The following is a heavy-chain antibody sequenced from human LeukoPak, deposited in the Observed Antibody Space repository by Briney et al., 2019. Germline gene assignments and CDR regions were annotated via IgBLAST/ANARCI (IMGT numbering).Heavy chain of an antibody. CDR3: ASERGPGKLLNFPYYYGMEV. J-gene: IGHJ6*02. V-gene: IGHV1-18*01. Sequence: ASVKVSCKASGHTFRSYGISWVRQAPGQGLEWMGWINNNDGSTDYPQKFHGRVTLTTDTSTSTVFLELRSLKSDDTAVYYCASERGPGKLLNFPYYYGMEVRGQGTTVIVSS. CDR2: INNNDGST. CDR1: GHTFRSYG. D-gene: IGHD2-8*01.